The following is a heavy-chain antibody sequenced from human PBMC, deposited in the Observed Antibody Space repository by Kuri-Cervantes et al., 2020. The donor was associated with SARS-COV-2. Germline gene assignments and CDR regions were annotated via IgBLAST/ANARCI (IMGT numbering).Heavy chain of an antibody. D-gene: IGHD2-15*01. Sequence: GSLRLSCAVSGGSVSSGSFYWNWIRQPPGRGLEWIGDIYDSENINYNPSLKSRVAISVDTSKNQISLNLSSVTAADTALYYCARDFRGGRYYFGMDVWGQGTTVTVSS. CDR3: ARDFRGGRYYFGMDV. V-gene: IGHV4-61*01. J-gene: IGHJ6*02. CDR2: IYDSENI. CDR1: GGSVSSGSFY.